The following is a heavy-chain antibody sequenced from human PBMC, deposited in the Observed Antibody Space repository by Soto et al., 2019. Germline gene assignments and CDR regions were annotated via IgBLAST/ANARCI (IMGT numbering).Heavy chain of an antibody. D-gene: IGHD3-16*01. CDR1: GYSFTNNW. V-gene: IGHV5-10-1*01. Sequence: GESLKISCKGSGYSFTNNWISWVRQMPGKGLEWMGRIDPRDSYTNYSPSFQGHVTISVDKSDNTSYLQWNSLRAEDTAVYYCAKTPGVITVITSFDHWGQGTPVTVSS. J-gene: IGHJ4*02. CDR2: IDPRDSYT. CDR3: AKTPGVITVITSFDH.